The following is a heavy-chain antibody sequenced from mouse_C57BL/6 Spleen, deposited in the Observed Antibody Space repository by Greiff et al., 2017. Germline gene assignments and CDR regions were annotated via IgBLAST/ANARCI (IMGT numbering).Heavy chain of an antibody. Sequence: EVQLMASGGGLVKPGGSLTLSCAASGFTFSDYGMHWVRQAPENGLEWVAYISSGCSTFYYADTVKGRFTISRDNAKNTLFLQMTSLRSEDTAMYYCARTAYDYGFAYWGQGTTLRVSS. V-gene: IGHV5-17*01. J-gene: IGHJ2*01. CDR1: GFTFSDYG. D-gene: IGHD2-4*01. CDR3: ARTAYDYGFAY. CDR2: ISSGCSTF.